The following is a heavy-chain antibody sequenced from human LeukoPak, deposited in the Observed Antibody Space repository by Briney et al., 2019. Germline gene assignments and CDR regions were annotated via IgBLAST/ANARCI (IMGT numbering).Heavy chain of an antibody. J-gene: IGHJ4*02. CDR1: GFTFSSYS. Sequence: GGSLSLSCAASGFTFSSYSMSWVRQAPGEGLEWVSSISSSSSYIYYADSVKGRFTISRDNAKNSLYLQMNSLRVEDTAVYYCAREATVLTDYWGQGTLVTVSS. V-gene: IGHV3-21*01. D-gene: IGHD1-14*01. CDR3: AREATVLTDY. CDR2: ISSSSSYI.